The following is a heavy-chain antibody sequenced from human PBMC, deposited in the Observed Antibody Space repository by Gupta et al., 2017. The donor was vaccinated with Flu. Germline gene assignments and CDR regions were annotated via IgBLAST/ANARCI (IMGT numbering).Heavy chain of an antibody. Sequence: VRQAPGKGLEWVCRIKSKTDGGTTDYAATVKGRGTISRDDSKNTLYLQMNSLKNEDKDVYYCTTSRQGRDMVVVVAASGYWGQGSLVTVSS. CDR2: IKSKTDGGTT. V-gene: IGHV3-15*01. D-gene: IGHD2-15*01. J-gene: IGHJ4*02. CDR3: TTSRQGRDMVVVVAASGY.